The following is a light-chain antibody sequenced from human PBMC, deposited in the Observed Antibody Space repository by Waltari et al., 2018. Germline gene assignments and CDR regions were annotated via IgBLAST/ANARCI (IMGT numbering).Light chain of an antibody. J-gene: IGLJ2*01. CDR2: EVT. Sequence: QSALSQPASVSGSPGQSISISCTGTISDFGGQYSVSWYQQHPGKAPKLLIYEVTNRPSGVSNRFSGSKSGNAASLTISGLQAEDEADYYCSANSGGPTLLVFGGGTKLTVL. CDR1: ISDFGGQYS. CDR3: SANSGGPTLLV. V-gene: IGLV2-14*01.